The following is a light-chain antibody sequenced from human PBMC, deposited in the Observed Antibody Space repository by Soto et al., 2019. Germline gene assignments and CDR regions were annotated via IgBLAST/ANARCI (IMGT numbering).Light chain of an antibody. CDR3: QQYGNSPQP. CDR1: QSVSSD. Sequence: IVLTQSPATLSVSPRERATLSCRASQSVSSDLAWYHQKPGQAPRLLIYGASTRATGIPDRFSGSGSGTDFALTISRLEPEDFAVYYCQQYGNSPQPFGQGTKVDIK. J-gene: IGKJ1*01. V-gene: IGKV3-20*01. CDR2: GAS.